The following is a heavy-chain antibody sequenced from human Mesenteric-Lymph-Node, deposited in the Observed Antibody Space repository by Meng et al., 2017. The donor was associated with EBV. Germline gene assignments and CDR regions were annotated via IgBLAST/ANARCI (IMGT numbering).Heavy chain of an antibody. V-gene: IGHV1-2*06. D-gene: IGHD6-13*01. CDR3: ARAKGQRFNGTWSLYFDY. J-gene: IGHJ4*02. Sequence: QVQRVQPGPEVKKPGASLQVSCKASGYTFTGFYLHWVRQAPGQGLEWMGRITPNSGDADYSGNFQGRVTMTRDTSISTVYLELSSLRSDDTAVYYCARAKGQRFNGTWSLYFDYWGQGTLVTVSS. CDR2: ITPNSGDA. CDR1: GYTFTGFY.